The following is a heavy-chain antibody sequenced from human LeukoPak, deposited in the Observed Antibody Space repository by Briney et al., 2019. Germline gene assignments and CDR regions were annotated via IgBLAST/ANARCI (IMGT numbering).Heavy chain of an antibody. CDR3: ARDEYGDNAFDY. D-gene: IGHD4-17*01. Sequence: SETLSLTCTVSGGSISSYYWSWIRQPPGKVLEWIGYIYYSGSTNYNPSLKSRVTISVDTSKNQFSLKLCSVTAADTAVYYCARDEYGDNAFDYWGQGTLVTVSS. V-gene: IGHV4-59*01. CDR1: GGSISSYY. J-gene: IGHJ4*02. CDR2: IYYSGST.